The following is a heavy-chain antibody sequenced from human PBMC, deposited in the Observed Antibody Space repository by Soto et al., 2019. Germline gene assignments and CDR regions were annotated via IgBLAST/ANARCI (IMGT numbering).Heavy chain of an antibody. CDR2: IYHSGST. CDR3: ARDGYCYGSGNDY. Sequence: QLQLQESGSGLVKPSQTLSLTCAVSGGSISSGGYSWSWIRQPPGKGLEWIGYIYHSGSTYYNPSLKSRVTISVDRAKNQFSLKLSSVTAADTAVYYCARDGYCYGSGNDYWGQGTLVTVSS. J-gene: IGHJ4*02. V-gene: IGHV4-30-2*01. D-gene: IGHD3-10*01. CDR1: GGSISSGGYS.